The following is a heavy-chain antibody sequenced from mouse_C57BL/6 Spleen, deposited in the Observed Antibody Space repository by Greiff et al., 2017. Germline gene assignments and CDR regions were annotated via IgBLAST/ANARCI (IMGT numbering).Heavy chain of an antibody. D-gene: IGHD1-1*02. CDR3: ARWYPYAMDA. CDR1: GYTFTSYW. V-gene: IGHV1-52*01. Sequence: VQLQQPGAELVRPGSSVKLSCKASGYTFTSYWMHWVRQRPIQGLEWIGNIDRCGSETHYNHKVKDKATLTVDKASNTAYIQLSSLTSEDSAVYYCARWYPYAMDAWGPGTSVTVSS. J-gene: IGHJ4*01. CDR2: IDRCGSET.